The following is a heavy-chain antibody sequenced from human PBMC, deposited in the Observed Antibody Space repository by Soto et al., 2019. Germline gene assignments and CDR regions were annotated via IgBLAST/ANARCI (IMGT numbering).Heavy chain of an antibody. J-gene: IGHJ6*02. CDR1: GFTFSSYS. D-gene: IGHD2-2*01. Sequence: EVQLVESGGGLVKPGGSLRLSCAASGFTFSSYSMNWVRQAPGKGLEWVSSISSSSSYIYYADSVKGRFTISRDNAKNSLYLHMNSLRAEDTAVYYCVTDRVVVVPAADYYYYGMDVWGQGTTVTVSS. CDR3: VTDRVVVVPAADYYYYGMDV. V-gene: IGHV3-21*01. CDR2: ISSSSSYI.